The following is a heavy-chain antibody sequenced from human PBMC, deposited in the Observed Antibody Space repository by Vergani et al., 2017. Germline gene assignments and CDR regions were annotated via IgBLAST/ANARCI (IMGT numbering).Heavy chain of an antibody. V-gene: IGHV3-7*03. CDR2: IKQDGNEK. J-gene: IGHJ5*02. D-gene: IGHD6-19*01. CDR3: AVRMWLVPA. CDR1: GFTFSSYW. Sequence: EVQLVESGGGLVQPGGSLRLSCAASGFTFSSYWMSWGRQAPGKGREWGANIKQDGNEKYYVDSAKGRFTISRENAKNSLYLQMNSLRAEDTAVYYCAVRMWLVPAWGQGTLVTVSS.